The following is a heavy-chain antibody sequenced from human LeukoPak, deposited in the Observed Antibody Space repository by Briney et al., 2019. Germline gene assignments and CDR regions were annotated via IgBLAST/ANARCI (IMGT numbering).Heavy chain of an antibody. CDR1: GYTFTSYY. CDR2: INPSGGST. V-gene: IGHV1-46*01. J-gene: IGHJ4*02. Sequence: ASVKVSCKASGYTFTSYYMHWVRQAPGQGLEWMGIINPSGGSTSYAQKFQGRVAMTRDTSTSTVYMELSSLRSEDTAVYYCARSGGSCYPIDYWGQGTLVTVSS. D-gene: IGHD2-15*01. CDR3: ARSGGSCYPIDY.